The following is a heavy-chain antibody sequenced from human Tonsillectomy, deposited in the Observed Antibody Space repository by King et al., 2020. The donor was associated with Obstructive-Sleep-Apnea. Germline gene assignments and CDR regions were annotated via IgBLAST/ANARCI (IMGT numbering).Heavy chain of an antibody. CDR1: GGSISSGGYY. CDR2: IYYSGST. V-gene: IGHV4-31*03. Sequence: VQLQESGPGLVKPSQTLSLTCTVSGGSISSGGYYWSWIRQHPGKGLEWIGYIYYSGSTYYNPSLKSRVTISVDTSKNQFSLKLSSVTAADTAVYYCARGQWFFLEFDYWGQGTLVTVSS. D-gene: IGHD3-22*01. CDR3: ARGQWFFLEFDY. J-gene: IGHJ4*02.